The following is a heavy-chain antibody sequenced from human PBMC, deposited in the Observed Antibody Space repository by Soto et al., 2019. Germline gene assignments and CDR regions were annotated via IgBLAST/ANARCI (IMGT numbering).Heavy chain of an antibody. V-gene: IGHV4-59*01. CDR1: GGSISTNY. Sequence: ETLSLTCTVSGGSISTNYWTWIRLPPGKGPEWIGYIYSSGSTNYNPSLRGRVTLSVDASKNQVSLKLSSVAAADTAVYYCARAPANVLGHYYYGMDVWGQGTTVTVSS. J-gene: IGHJ6*02. D-gene: IGHD2-2*01. CDR2: IYSSGST. CDR3: ARAPANVLGHYYYGMDV.